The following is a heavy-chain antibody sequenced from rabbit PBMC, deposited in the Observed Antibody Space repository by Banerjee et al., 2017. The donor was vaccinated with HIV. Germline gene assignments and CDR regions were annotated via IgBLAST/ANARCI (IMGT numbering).Heavy chain of an antibody. CDR1: GFSFSSSDY. V-gene: IGHV1S40*01. Sequence: QSLEESGGGLVQPEGSLALTCKASGFSFSSSDYICWVRQAPGKGLEWISCIAGSSSGFSFPATWAKGRFTCSKTSSTTVTLQMTSLTVADTATYFCARDTGSSFSSYGMDLWGQGTLVTVS. J-gene: IGHJ6*01. D-gene: IGHD8-1*01. CDR3: ARDTGSSFSSYGMDL. CDR2: IAGSSSGFS.